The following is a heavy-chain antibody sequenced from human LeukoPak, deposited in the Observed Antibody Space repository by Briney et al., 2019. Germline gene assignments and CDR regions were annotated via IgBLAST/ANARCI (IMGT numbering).Heavy chain of an antibody. Sequence: GASVKVSCKASGGTFSSYAISWVRQAPGQGLEWMGRIIPILGIANYTQKFQGRVTITADKSTSTAYMELSSLRSEDTAVYYCAGGAYGDYWYFDLWGRGTLVTVSS. D-gene: IGHD4-17*01. CDR3: AGGAYGDYWYFDL. CDR2: IIPILGIA. V-gene: IGHV1-69*04. J-gene: IGHJ2*01. CDR1: GGTFSSYA.